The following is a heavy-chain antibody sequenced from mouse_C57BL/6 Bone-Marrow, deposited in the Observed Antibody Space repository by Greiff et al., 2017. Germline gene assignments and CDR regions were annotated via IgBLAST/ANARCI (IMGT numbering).Heavy chain of an antibody. CDR2: ISSGGSYT. V-gene: IGHV5-9-3*01. J-gene: IGHJ1*01. CDR3: ARPTTAPYWYFDV. D-gene: IGHD1-2*01. Sequence: EVKLVESGGGLVKPGGSLKLSCAASGFTFSSYAMSWVRQTPEKRLEWVATISSGGSYTYYPDSVKGRFTISRDNAKNTLYLQMSSLRSEDTAMYYWARPTTAPYWYFDVWGAGTTVTVSS. CDR1: GFTFSSYA.